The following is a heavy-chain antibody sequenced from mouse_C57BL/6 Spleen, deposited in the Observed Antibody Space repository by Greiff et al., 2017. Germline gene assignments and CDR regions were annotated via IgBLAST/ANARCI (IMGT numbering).Heavy chain of an antibody. CDR1: GYTFTSYW. V-gene: IGHV1-64*01. CDR3: ARCDYYGSSYVDY. Sequence: VQLKESGAELVKPGASVKLSCKASGYTFTSYWMHWVKQRPGQGLEWIGMIHPNSGSTNYNEKFKSKATLTVDKSSSTAYMQLSSLTSEDSAVYYCARCDYYGSSYVDYWGQGTTLTVSS. D-gene: IGHD1-1*01. CDR2: IHPNSGST. J-gene: IGHJ2*01.